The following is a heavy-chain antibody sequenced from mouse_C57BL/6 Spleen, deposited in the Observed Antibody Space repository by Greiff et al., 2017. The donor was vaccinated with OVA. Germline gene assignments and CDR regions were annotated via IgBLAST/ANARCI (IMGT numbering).Heavy chain of an antibody. J-gene: IGHJ2*01. D-gene: IGHD1-1*01. Sequence: VQLQQSGAELVKPGASVKISCKASGYAFSSYWMNWVKQRPGKGLEWIGQIYPGDGDTNYNGKFKGKATLTADKSSSTAYMQLSSLTSEDSAVYFCARTPVVAEDYFDYWGQGTTLTVSS. CDR3: ARTPVVAEDYFDY. CDR2: IYPGDGDT. V-gene: IGHV1-80*01. CDR1: GYAFSSYW.